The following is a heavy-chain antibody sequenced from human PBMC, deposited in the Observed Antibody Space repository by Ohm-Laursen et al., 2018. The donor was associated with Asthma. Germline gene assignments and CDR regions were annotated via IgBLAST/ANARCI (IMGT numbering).Heavy chain of an antibody. V-gene: IGHV1-24*01. Sequence: ASVKVSCKVSGYTLTELSMHWVRQAPGKGLEWMGGFDPEDGETIYAQKFQGRVTMTEDTSTDTAYMELSSLRSEDTAVYYCATSTHYYDSTGYFDWGQGTLVTVSS. D-gene: IGHD3-22*01. J-gene: IGHJ4*02. CDR2: FDPEDGET. CDR1: GYTLTELS. CDR3: ATSTHYYDSTGYFD.